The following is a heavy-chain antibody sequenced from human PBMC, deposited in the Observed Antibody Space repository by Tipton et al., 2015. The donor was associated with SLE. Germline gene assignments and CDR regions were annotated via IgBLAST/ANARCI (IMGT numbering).Heavy chain of an antibody. CDR1: GGSISSHY. D-gene: IGHD2-15*01. J-gene: IGHJ4*02. Sequence: TLSLTCTVSGGSISSHYWSWIRQPPGKGLEWIGYIYYSGSTNYNPSLKSRVTISVDTSKNQFSLKLSSVTAADTAVYYCARGNSGVVYWGQGTLVTVSS. CDR3: ARGNSGVVY. V-gene: IGHV4-59*11. CDR2: IYYSGST.